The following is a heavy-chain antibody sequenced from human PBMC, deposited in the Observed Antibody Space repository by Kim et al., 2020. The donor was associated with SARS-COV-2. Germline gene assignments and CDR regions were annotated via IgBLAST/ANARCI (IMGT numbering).Heavy chain of an antibody. CDR3: ARDNYYDSSGYYYA. J-gene: IGHJ5*02. Sequence: GGSLRLSCAASGFTFSSYAMHWVRQAPGKGLEWVAVISYDGSNKYYADSVKGRFTISRDNSKNTLYLQMNSLRAEDTAVYYCARDNYYDSSGYYYAWGQG. CDR2: ISYDGSNK. CDR1: GFTFSSYA. D-gene: IGHD3-22*01. V-gene: IGHV3-30-3*01.